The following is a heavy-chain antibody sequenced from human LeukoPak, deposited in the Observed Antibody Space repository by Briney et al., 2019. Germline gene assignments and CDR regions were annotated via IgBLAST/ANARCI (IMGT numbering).Heavy chain of an antibody. V-gene: IGHV4-30-4*08. Sequence: SETLSLTCTVSGGSISSSSYYWGWIRQPPGKGLEWIGYIYYSGSTYYNPSLKSRVTISVDTSKNQFSLKLSSVTAADTAVYYCARNPYYYYGMDVWGQGTTVTVSS. CDR1: GGSISSSSYY. CDR3: ARNPYYYYGMDV. D-gene: IGHD1-14*01. J-gene: IGHJ6*02. CDR2: IYYSGST.